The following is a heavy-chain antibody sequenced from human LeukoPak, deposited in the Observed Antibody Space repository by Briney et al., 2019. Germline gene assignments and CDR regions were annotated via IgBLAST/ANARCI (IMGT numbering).Heavy chain of an antibody. CDR3: ARDRAHGYGDNNWFDP. CDR1: GGSISSSSYY. V-gene: IGHV4-61*01. CDR2: IYYSGST. D-gene: IGHD4-17*01. J-gene: IGHJ5*02. Sequence: SETLSLTCTVSGGSISSSSYYWSWIRQPPGKGLEWIGYIYYSGSTNYNPSLKSRVTISVDTSKNQFSLKLSSVTAADTAVYYCARDRAHGYGDNNWFDPWGQGTLVTVSS.